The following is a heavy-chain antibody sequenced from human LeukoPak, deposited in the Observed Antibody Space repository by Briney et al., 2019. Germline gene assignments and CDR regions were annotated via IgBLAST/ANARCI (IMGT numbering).Heavy chain of an antibody. Sequence: GGSLRLSCATSGFTFSSYAFHWVRQAPGKGREWVSAISETGGTIHYADSVRGRFIISRDNSKNTLYLQMNSLRAEDTAVYYCAREMTIITYSFDSWGQGTLVTVSS. CDR2: ISETGGTI. D-gene: IGHD5-24*01. CDR3: AREMTIITYSFDS. V-gene: IGHV3-23*01. CDR1: GFTFSSYA. J-gene: IGHJ4*02.